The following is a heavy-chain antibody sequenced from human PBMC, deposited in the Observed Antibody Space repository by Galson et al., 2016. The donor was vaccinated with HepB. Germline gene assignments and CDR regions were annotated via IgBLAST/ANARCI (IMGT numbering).Heavy chain of an antibody. V-gene: IGHV5-51*01. CDR1: GYSFTNYW. CDR2: IYPGDFDT. J-gene: IGHJ6*02. CDR3: SRLRSPSTWYGGMNV. D-gene: IGHD6-13*01. Sequence: QSGAEVKKPGESLKISCKGSGYSFTNYWIAWVRQIPGKGLEWMGIIYPGDFDTRYGPSFQGQVTFSADKSINTAYLQWSSLEASDTALYYCSRLRSPSTWYGGMNVWGQGTAVTVSS.